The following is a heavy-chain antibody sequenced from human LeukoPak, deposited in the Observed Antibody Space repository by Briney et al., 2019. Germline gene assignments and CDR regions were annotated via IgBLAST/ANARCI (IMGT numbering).Heavy chain of an antibody. V-gene: IGHV3-49*03. J-gene: IGHJ3*02. CDR1: GFTFGDYA. D-gene: IGHD4-17*01. CDR2: IRSKAYGGTT. Sequence: GGSLRLSCSASGFTFGDYAMNWFRQAPGKGLEWVGFIRSKAYGGTTEYAASVKGRFTISRYDSKIIAYLQINSLKIEDTGLYYCTRDRPRYDYGDYRDTFDIWGQGTMVTVSS. CDR3: TRDRPRYDYGDYRDTFDI.